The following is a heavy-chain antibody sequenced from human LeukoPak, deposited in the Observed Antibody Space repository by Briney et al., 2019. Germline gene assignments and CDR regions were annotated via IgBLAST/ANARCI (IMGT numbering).Heavy chain of an antibody. CDR1: GFSLSTSGMR. CDR2: IDWDDDK. D-gene: IGHD3-10*01. Sequence: SGPALVKPTQTLTLTCTFSGFSLSTSGMRVSWIRQPPGKALEWLARIDWDDDKFYSTSLKTRLAISEDTSKHQVVLTMTNMDPVDTATYYCARAEYYYGSGSYYDYWGQGTLVTVSS. J-gene: IGHJ4*02. V-gene: IGHV2-70*04. CDR3: ARAEYYYGSGSYYDY.